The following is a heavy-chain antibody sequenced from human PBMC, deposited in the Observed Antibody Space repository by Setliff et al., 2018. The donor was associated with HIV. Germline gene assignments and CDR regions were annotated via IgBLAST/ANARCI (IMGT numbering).Heavy chain of an antibody. D-gene: IGHD1-26*01. V-gene: IGHV3-74*01. Sequence: GGSLRLSCAASGFTFSSFAMTWVRQAPGKGLEWVSHINSDGSGTKYADSVKGRFTMSRDNAKNTLYLQMSSLRAEDTALYFCARDRGRPDSFDIWGQGTMVTVSS. CDR2: INSDGSGT. CDR3: ARDRGRPDSFDI. J-gene: IGHJ3*02. CDR1: GFTFSSFA.